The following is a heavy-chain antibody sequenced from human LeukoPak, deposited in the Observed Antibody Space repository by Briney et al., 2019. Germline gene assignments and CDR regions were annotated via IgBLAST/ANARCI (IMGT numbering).Heavy chain of an antibody. CDR2: IIPIFGTA. CDR1: GGTFSSYA. CDR3: ARVRYYDPGSAFDI. Sequence: SVKVSCKASGGTFSSYAISWVRQAPGQGLEWMGGIIPIFGTANYAQKFQGRVTITADKSTSTAYMELSSLRSEDTAVYYCARVRYYDPGSAFDIWGQGTMVTVSS. V-gene: IGHV1-69*06. D-gene: IGHD3-22*01. J-gene: IGHJ3*02.